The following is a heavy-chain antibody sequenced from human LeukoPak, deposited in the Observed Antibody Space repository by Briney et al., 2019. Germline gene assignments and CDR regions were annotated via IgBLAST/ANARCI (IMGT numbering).Heavy chain of an antibody. D-gene: IGHD6-6*01. CDR1: SGSFSGYY. J-gene: IGHJ4*02. V-gene: IGHV4-34*01. Sequence: PSETLSLTCAVYSGSFSGYYWSWIRQPPGKGLEWIGEINHSGSTNYNPSLKSRVTISVDTSKNQFSLKLSSVTAADTAVYYCARLRYSSSVWGQGTLVTVSS. CDR3: ARLRYSSSV. CDR2: INHSGST.